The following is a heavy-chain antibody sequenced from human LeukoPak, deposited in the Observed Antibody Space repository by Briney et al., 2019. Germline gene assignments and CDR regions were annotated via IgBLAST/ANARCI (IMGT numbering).Heavy chain of an antibody. J-gene: IGHJ4*02. CDR2: ISGDGGNT. D-gene: IGHD3-10*01. Sequence: PGGSLRLSCAASGFAFDDYGIHWVRQAPGKGLEWVSLISGDGGNTYYADSVKGRFTISRDNSKNSLHLQMNSLRTEDTAFYYCAKDRRFRDYFDYWGQGALVTVSS. CDR3: AKDRRFRDYFDY. V-gene: IGHV3-43*02. CDR1: GFAFDDYG.